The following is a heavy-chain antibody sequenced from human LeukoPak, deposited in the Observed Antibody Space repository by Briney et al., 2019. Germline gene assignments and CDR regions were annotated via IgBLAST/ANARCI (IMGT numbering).Heavy chain of an antibody. CDR3: ARDPYNTHWFDP. V-gene: IGHV4-4*07. CDR1: GGSISSYY. Sequence: SETLSLTCTVSGGSISSYYWSWIRQPAGRGLEWIGRIYTSGSTNYNPSLTSRVTMSVDTSKNQFSLKLSSVTAADTGVYYCARDPYNTHWFDPWGQGTLVTVSS. D-gene: IGHD3-3*01. J-gene: IGHJ5*02. CDR2: IYTSGST.